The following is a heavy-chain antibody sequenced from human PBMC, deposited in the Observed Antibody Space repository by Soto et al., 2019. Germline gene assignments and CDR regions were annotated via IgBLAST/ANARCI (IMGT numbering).Heavy chain of an antibody. CDR1: GGSISSSSYY. V-gene: IGHV4-39*01. D-gene: IGHD3-16*01. J-gene: IGHJ4*02. CDR3: ARLRGRQHRNFDY. CDR2: IYYSGST. Sequence: SETLSLTCTVSGGSISSSSYYWGWIRQPPGKGLEWIGSIYYSGSTYYNPSLKSRVTISVDTSKNQFSLKLSSVTAADTAVYYCARLRGRQHRNFDYWGQGTLVTVSS.